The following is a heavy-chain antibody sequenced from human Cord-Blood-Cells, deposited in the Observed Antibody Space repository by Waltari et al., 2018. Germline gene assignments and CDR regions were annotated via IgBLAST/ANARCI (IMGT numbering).Heavy chain of an antibody. J-gene: IGHJ3*02. CDR2: IIPILGIA. Sequence: QVQLVQSGAEVKKPGSSVKVSCKASGGTFSSYAISWVRQAPGQGLEWMGRIIPILGIANYAQKFQGRVTITADKSTSTAYMELSSLRSEDTAVYYCAREVAATLYDAFDIWGQGTMVTVSS. CDR1: GGTFSSYA. CDR3: AREVAATLYDAFDI. D-gene: IGHD2-15*01. V-gene: IGHV1-69*09.